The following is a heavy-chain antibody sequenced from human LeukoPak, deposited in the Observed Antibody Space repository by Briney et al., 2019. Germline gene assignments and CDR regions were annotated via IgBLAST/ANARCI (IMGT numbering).Heavy chain of an antibody. CDR3: AKDTIVVVPNYYYYSSMDV. V-gene: IGHV3-30*02. D-gene: IGHD2-15*01. Sequence: PGGSLRLSCAASGFTFSSYGMHWVRQAPGKGLEWVAFIRYDGSNKYYADSVKGRFTISRDNSKNTLYLQMNSLRAEDTAVYYCAKDTIVVVPNYYYYSSMDVWGKGTTVTVSS. CDR1: GFTFSSYG. J-gene: IGHJ6*03. CDR2: IRYDGSNK.